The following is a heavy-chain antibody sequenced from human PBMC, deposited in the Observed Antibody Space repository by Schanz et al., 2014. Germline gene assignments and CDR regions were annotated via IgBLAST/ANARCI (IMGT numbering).Heavy chain of an antibody. CDR2: ISVYTGNT. CDR1: GYTFTTYA. V-gene: IGHV1-18*01. CDR3: AKAEYDILTDSYSRLDP. D-gene: IGHD3-9*01. Sequence: QVQLVQSGAEVKKPGASVRVSCKASGYTFTTYAMSWVRQAPGQGLEWVGWISVYTGNTKYGQKVQGRVTMTADTSTNTAYMELSSLRSEDTAVYYCAKAEYDILTDSYSRLDPWGQGTLVTVSS. J-gene: IGHJ5*02.